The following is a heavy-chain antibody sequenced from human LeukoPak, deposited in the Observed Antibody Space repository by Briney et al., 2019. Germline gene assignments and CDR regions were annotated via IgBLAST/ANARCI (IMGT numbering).Heavy chain of an antibody. D-gene: IGHD5-12*01. J-gene: IGHJ4*02. CDR3: AKETGYSGYDFGDY. CDR2: ISGSGGST. CDR1: GFTFSDYA. Sequence: GGSLTLSCAASGFTFSDYAMSWVRQAPGEGLEWVSGISGSGGSTYYAHCVKGRFTISRDNSKNTLYLQMNSVRAEDKAVYYGAKETGYSGYDFGDYWGQGTLVTVSS. V-gene: IGHV3-23*01.